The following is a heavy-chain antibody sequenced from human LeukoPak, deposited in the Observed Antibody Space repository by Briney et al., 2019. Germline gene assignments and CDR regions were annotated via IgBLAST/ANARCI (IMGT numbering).Heavy chain of an antibody. CDR1: GFTLSSYT. Sequence: GGSLRLSCAASGFTLSSYTTNWIRQAPVKGLEWVSSISNSGFYIYYADSVKGRFVVSRDNANNSLYLQMNSLRDEDTAVYYCVTDGASDIWGQGTMVTASS. J-gene: IGHJ3*02. V-gene: IGHV3-21*01. CDR2: ISNSGFYI. CDR3: VTDGASDI.